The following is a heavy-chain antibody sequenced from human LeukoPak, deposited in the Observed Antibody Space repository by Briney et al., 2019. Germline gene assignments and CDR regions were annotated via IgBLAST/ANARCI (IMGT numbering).Heavy chain of an antibody. CDR2: IYYSGST. J-gene: IGHJ4*02. Sequence: SETLSLTCTVSGGSISRYYWSWIRQPPGKGMEWIGYIYYSGSTNYNPSLKSRVTISVDTSKNQFSLKLSSVTAADTAVYYCARRSRVSLFDYWGQGTLVTVSS. CDR1: GGSISRYY. V-gene: IGHV4-59*08. CDR3: ARRSRVSLFDY.